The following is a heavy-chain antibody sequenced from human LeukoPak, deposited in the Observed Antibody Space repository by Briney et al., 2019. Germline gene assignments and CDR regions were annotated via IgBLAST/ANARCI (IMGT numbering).Heavy chain of an antibody. CDR2: IYTSGST. V-gene: IGHV4-4*07. CDR1: GGSISSYY. D-gene: IGHD6-13*01. CDR3: ARAPYSSSWMVWGGDYFDY. Sequence: PSETLSLTCTVSGGSISSYYWSWIRQPAGKGLEWIGRIYTSGSTNYNPSLKSRVTISVDKSKNQFSLKLSSVIAADTAVYYCARAPYSSSWMVWGGDYFDYWGQGTLVTVSS. J-gene: IGHJ4*02.